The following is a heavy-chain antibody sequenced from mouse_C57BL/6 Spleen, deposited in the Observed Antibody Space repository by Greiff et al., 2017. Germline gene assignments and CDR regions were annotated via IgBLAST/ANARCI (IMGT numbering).Heavy chain of an antibody. J-gene: IGHJ1*03. D-gene: IGHD1-1*01. CDR2: IYPRSGNT. CDR1: GYTFTSYG. Sequence: VQLQQSGAELARPGASVKLSCKASGYTFTSYGISWVKQRTGQGLEWIGEIYPRSGNTYYNEKFKGKATLTADKSSSTAYMELRSLTSEDSAVYFCARATTVDWYFDVWGTGTTVTVSS. V-gene: IGHV1-81*01. CDR3: ARATTVDWYFDV.